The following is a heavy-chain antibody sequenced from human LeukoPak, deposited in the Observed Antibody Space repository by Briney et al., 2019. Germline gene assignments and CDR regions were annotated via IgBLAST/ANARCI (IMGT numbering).Heavy chain of an antibody. D-gene: IGHD4-23*01. Sequence: SETLSLTCAVYGGSFSGYYWSWIRQPPGKGLEWIGEINHSGSTNYNPSLKSRVTISVDTSKNQFSLKLSSVTAAVTAVYYCARGGTVVTPSFDYWGQGTLVTVSS. CDR2: INHSGST. J-gene: IGHJ4*02. CDR3: ARGGTVVTPSFDY. CDR1: GGSFSGYY. V-gene: IGHV4-34*01.